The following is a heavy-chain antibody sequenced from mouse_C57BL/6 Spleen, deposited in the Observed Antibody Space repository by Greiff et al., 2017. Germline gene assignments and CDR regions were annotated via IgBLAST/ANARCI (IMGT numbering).Heavy chain of an antibody. CDR3: ARKRGDPFFDD. CDR1: GYPFTSSW. V-gene: IGHV1-52*01. Sequence: VQLQQPGAELVRPGSSVKLSCKASGYPFTSSWMHWVKQRPIQGLEWIGNIDPSDSYTHSNQKFKGKATLTVDKSSSTAYMQLSSLTSEDSAVYYCARKRGDPFFDDWGQGTTLTVSS. CDR2: IDPSDSYT. J-gene: IGHJ2*01.